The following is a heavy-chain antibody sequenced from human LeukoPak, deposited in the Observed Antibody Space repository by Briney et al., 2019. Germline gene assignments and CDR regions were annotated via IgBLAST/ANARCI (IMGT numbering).Heavy chain of an antibody. Sequence: GGSLRLSCGASGFTFSSSAMHWVRQGPGKGLEWVAYIAHHGNNKYYADSVKGRFTISRDNSKGSRYLQMNSLRADDTAVYYCAKDGSWSCTDWGQGTLVGVSS. CDR3: AKDGSWSCTD. V-gene: IGHV3-30*02. CDR2: IAHHGNNK. CDR1: GFTFSSSA. D-gene: IGHD2-8*02. J-gene: IGHJ4*02.